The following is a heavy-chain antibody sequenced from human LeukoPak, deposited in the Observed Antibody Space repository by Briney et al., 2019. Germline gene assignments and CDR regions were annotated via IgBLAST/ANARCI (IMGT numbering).Heavy chain of an antibody. J-gene: IGHJ1*01. CDR1: GGSFSGYY. CDR3: ARGEDGDYYFQH. V-gene: IGHV4-34*01. Sequence: PSETLSLTCAVYGGSFSGYYWSWIRQPPGKGLEWIGEINHSGSSNYNPSLKSRVTISVDTSKNQFSQKLSSVTAADTAVYYCARGEDGDYYFQHWGQGTLVTVSS. D-gene: IGHD4-17*01. CDR2: INHSGSS.